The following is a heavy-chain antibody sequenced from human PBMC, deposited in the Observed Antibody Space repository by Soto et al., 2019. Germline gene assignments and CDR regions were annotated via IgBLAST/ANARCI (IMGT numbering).Heavy chain of an antibody. CDR3: ARQFGIAAAGTDWFDP. CDR1: GGSISSYY. CDR2: IYYSGST. D-gene: IGHD6-13*01. Sequence: SETLSLTCTVSGGSISSYYWSWIRQPPGKGLEWIGYIYYSGSTNYNPSLKSRVTISVDTSKNQFSLKLSSVTAADTAVYYCARQFGIAAAGTDWFDPWGQGTLVTVSS. V-gene: IGHV4-59*08. J-gene: IGHJ5*02.